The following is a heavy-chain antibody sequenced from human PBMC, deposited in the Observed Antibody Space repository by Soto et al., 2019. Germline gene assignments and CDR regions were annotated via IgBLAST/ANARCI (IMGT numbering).Heavy chain of an antibody. V-gene: IGHV1-18*01. CDR3: ARTCSASSSVFYFYIDV. CDR1: GYTFRSYG. CDR2: ISGYNGQT. J-gene: IGHJ6*03. Sequence: QVPLVQSGAEVKKPGASVKVTCEASGYTFRSYGISWVRQAPGQGLEWMGWISGYNGQTNYAQKFQGRVTMTTDTSTSTAYMELRSLRSNDTAVYYCARTCSASSSVFYFYIDVWGKGTTVTVSS. D-gene: IGHD6-6*01.